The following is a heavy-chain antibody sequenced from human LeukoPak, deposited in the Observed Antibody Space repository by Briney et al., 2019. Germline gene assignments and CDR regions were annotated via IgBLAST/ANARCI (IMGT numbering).Heavy chain of an antibody. D-gene: IGHD3-22*01. CDR2: IYYSGST. J-gene: IGHJ4*02. Sequence: SETLSLTCTVSGGSISSYYWSWIRQPPGKGLEWIGYIYYSGSTNYNPSLKSRVTTSVDTSKNQFSLKLSSVTAADTAEYYCARVTGYMIEDYFDYWGQGTLVTVSS. CDR1: GGSISSYY. V-gene: IGHV4-59*12. CDR3: ARVTGYMIEDYFDY.